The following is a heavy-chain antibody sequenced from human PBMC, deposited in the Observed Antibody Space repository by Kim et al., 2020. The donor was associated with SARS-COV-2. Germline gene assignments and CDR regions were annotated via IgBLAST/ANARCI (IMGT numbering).Heavy chain of an antibody. J-gene: IGHJ4*02. D-gene: IGHD3-9*01. V-gene: IGHV3-23*01. CDR3: AKDGPYDILTGYYKGIFDY. CDR2: ISGSGGST. CDR1: GFTFSSYA. Sequence: GGSLRLSCAASGFTFSSYAMSWVRQAPGKGLEWVSAISGSGGSTYYADSVKGRFTISRDNSKNTLYLQMNSLRAKDTAVYYCAKDGPYDILTGYYKGIFDYWGQGTLVTVSS.